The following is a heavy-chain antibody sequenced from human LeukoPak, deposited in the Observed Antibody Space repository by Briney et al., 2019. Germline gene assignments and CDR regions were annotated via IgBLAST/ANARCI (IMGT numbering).Heavy chain of an antibody. D-gene: IGHD5-24*01. CDR1: GFTVSSNY. CDR3: ARDDRDGYNWGYLDY. Sequence: GGSLRLSCAASGFTVSSNYMSWVRQAPGKGLEWVSVIYSGGSTYYADSVKGRFTISRDNSKNTLYLQMNSLRAEDTAVYYCARDDRDGYNWGYLDYWGQGTLVTVSS. V-gene: IGHV3-53*01. CDR2: IYSGGST. J-gene: IGHJ4*02.